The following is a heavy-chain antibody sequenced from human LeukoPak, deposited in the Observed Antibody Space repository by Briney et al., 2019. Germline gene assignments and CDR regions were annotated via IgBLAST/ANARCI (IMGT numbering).Heavy chain of an antibody. CDR2: FGTRSTSI. J-gene: IGHJ4*02. CDR3: AKDRGPYSSGWTRY. V-gene: IGHV3-21*01. Sequence: GGSLRLSCTASGFTFSGYSMNWIRQAPGKGLEWVSSFGTRSTSIYHAGSVKGRFAISRDNSKNTLYLQMNSLRAEDTAVYYCAKDRGPYSSGWTRYWGQGTLVTVSS. CDR1: GFTFSGYS. D-gene: IGHD6-19*01.